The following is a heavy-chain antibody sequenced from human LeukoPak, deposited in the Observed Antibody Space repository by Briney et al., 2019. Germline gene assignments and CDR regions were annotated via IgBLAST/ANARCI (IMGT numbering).Heavy chain of an antibody. D-gene: IGHD3-3*01. CDR3: AKDSRVVLRFSGYLPPDY. CDR1: GFTFSSYG. J-gene: IGHJ4*02. CDR2: IWYDGSNK. Sequence: GGSLRLSCAASGFTFSSYGMHWVRQAPGKGLEWVAVIWYDGSNKYYADSVKGRFTISRDNSKNTLYLQMNSLRAEDTAVYYCAKDSRVVLRFSGYLPPDYWGQGTLVTVSS. V-gene: IGHV3-30*02.